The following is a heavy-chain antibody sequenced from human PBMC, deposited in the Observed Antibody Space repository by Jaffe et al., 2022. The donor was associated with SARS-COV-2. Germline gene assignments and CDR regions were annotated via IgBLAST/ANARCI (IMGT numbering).Heavy chain of an antibody. CDR1: GGSISSGGYS. D-gene: IGHD2-2*01. Sequence: QLQLQESGSGLVKPSQTLSLTCAVSGGSISSGGYSWSWIRQPPGKGLEWIGYIYHSGSTYYNPSLKSRVTISVDRSKNQFSLKLSSVTAADTAVYYCARDTSPFTAMKFDLWGRGTLVTVSS. CDR3: ARDTSPFTAMKFDL. V-gene: IGHV4-30-2*01. J-gene: IGHJ2*01. CDR2: IYHSGST.